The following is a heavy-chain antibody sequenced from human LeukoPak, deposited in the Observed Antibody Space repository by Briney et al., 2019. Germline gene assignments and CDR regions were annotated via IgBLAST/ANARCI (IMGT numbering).Heavy chain of an antibody. J-gene: IGHJ4*02. CDR2: ISNSGSST. V-gene: IGHV3-11*05. D-gene: IGHD2-2*01. CDR1: RFTFSDYY. Sequence: GGSLRLSCAASRFTFSDYYMVWIRQAPGKGLEWVSYISNSGSSTKYADSVKGRFTISRDNAKNSLSLQMNSVRPEDTAVYYCARADRTSWFNYWGQGTLVTVSS. CDR3: ARADRTSWFNY.